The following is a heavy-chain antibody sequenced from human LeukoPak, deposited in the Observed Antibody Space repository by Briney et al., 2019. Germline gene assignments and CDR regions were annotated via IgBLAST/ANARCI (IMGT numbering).Heavy chain of an antibody. V-gene: IGHV4-39*07. J-gene: IGHJ3*02. CDR3: ARTTLLYSDWSPDAFDI. D-gene: IGHD3-9*01. Sequence: SETLSLTCTVSGGSISSSSYYWGWIRQPPGKGLEWIGSIYYSGSTYYNPSLKSRVTISVDTSKNQFSLKLSSVTAADTAVYYCARTTLLYSDWSPDAFDIWGQGTMVTVSP. CDR2: IYYSGST. CDR1: GGSISSSSYY.